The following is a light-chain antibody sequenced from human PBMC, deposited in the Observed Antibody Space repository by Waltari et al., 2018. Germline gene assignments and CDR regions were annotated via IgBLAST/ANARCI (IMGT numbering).Light chain of an antibody. CDR2: EVR. J-gene: IGLJ3*02. CDR3: YSYARTITFV. Sequence: QSALTQPASVSGSPGQSITISCAGTSSDVGNSNHVSWYQQHPGRAPKLIIYEVRERPPGVYNRFSGSKSGNTASLTISGLQPEDEADYYCYSYARTITFVFGGGTKLTVL. V-gene: IGLV2-23*02. CDR1: SSDVGNSNH.